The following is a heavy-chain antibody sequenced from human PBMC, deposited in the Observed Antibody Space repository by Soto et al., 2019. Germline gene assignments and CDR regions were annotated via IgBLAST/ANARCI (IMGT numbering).Heavy chain of an antibody. D-gene: IGHD2-21*02. Sequence: QVQLRESGPGLVKASETLSLTCTVSGGSISGYHWSWIRQTPGKGLEWIGKIYPSGSTDYNPSLNSPVIISADTCKNQVSLKLSPVTAADTAIYYCARLLGTAVFDHWGQGTLVTVSS. CDR2: IYPSGST. CDR1: GGSISGYH. J-gene: IGHJ4*02. CDR3: ARLLGTAVFDH. V-gene: IGHV4-4*09.